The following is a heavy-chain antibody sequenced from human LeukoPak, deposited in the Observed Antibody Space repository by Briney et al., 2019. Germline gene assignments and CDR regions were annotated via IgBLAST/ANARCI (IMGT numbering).Heavy chain of an antibody. CDR1: GGTFSSYA. V-gene: IGHV1-69*13. CDR3: ARVGSSGSYGTLDY. Sequence: SVKVSCKASGGTFSSYAISWVRQAPGQGLEWMGGIIPIFGTANYAQKFQGRVTITADESTSTAYMELSSLRSEDTAVYYCARVGSSGSYGTLDYWGQGTLVTVSS. CDR2: IIPIFGTA. D-gene: IGHD6-19*01. J-gene: IGHJ4*02.